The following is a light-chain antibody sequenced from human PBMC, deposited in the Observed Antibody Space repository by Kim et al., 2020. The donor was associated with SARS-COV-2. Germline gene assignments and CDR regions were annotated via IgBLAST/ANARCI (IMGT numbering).Light chain of an antibody. J-gene: IGKJ1*01. CDR1: QGISNY. V-gene: IGKV1-27*01. Sequence: ASVGDRVTITCRASQGISNYLGWYQQKPGKVPKLLIYAASALRSGVPSRFSGSGSGTDFTLTITSLQPEDVAVYYCQQCKGAPWTFGHGTKVEIK. CDR2: AAS. CDR3: QQCKGAPWT.